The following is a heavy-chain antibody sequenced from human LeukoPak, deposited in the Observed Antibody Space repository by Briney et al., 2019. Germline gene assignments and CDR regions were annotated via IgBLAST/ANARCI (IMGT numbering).Heavy chain of an antibody. CDR3: AREILGGVTDY. V-gene: IGHV4-59*01. CDR1: GGSISSYY. Sequence: SETLSLTCTVSGGSISSYYWSWIRQPPGKGLEWIGYIYYSGSTNYNPSLKSRVTISVDTSKNQSSLKLSSVTAADTAVYYCAREILGGVTDYWGQGTLVTVSS. D-gene: IGHD3-3*01. J-gene: IGHJ4*02. CDR2: IYYSGST.